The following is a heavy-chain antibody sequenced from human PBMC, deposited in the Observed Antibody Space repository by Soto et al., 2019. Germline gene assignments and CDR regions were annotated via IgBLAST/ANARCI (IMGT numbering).Heavy chain of an antibody. CDR2: INPGNGDT. Sequence: ASVKVSCKTSGYSFTKYGLHWVRQAPGQRLEWMGWINPGNGDTKYSQKFQGRVTITRDTSATTAYMELSSLRSEDSAVFYCARTDCSSTSCYNYYYYGMDVWGQGSTVTVSS. V-gene: IGHV1-3*01. J-gene: IGHJ6*02. CDR1: GYSFTKYG. D-gene: IGHD2-2*01. CDR3: ARTDCSSTSCYNYYYYGMDV.